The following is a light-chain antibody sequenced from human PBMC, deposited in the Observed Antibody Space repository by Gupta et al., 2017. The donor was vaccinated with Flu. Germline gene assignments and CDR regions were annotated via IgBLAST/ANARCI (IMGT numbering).Light chain of an antibody. CDR2: GVN. J-gene: IGLJ2*01. CDR3: SSYGGSTTPRKV. CDR1: SSDVGGYIY. Sequence: QSALTPPASASGPPGQSTTISCSGPSSDVGGYIYVSWYQHHPGKAPNLIIYGVNNRPSGVSDRFSGSKSGNTASLSISGLQPEDEADYYCSSYGGSTTPRKVFGGGTKLTVL. V-gene: IGLV2-14*01.